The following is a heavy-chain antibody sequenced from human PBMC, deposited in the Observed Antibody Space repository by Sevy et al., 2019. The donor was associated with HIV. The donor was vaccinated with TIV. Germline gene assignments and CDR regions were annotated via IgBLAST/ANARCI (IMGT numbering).Heavy chain of an antibody. CDR3: ARGGGADCTNGVCYPLDY. D-gene: IGHD2-8*01. V-gene: IGHV4-34*01. CDR2: INHSGST. Sequence: SETLSLTCAVYGGSFSGYYWSWIRQPPGKGLEWIGEINHSGSTNYNPSLKSGVTISVDTSKNQFSLKLSSVTAADTAVYYCARGGGADCTNGVCYPLDYWGQGTLVTVSS. J-gene: IGHJ4*02. CDR1: GGSFSGYY.